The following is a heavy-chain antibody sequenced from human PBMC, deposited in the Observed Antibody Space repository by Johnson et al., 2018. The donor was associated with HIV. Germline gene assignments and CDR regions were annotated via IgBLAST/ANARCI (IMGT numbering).Heavy chain of an antibody. CDR1: GFTVSGHY. Sequence: VQLVETGGGLIQPGGSLRLSCAASGFTVSGHYMNWVRQAPGKGLEWVSVIYSGDSAYYTPSVKGRFTISSDNSKNTLYLQMNRLRAEDTAVYFCARERMAAAGDDAFDIWGQGTMVTVSS. D-gene: IGHD6-13*01. CDR2: IYSGDSA. V-gene: IGHV3-53*02. CDR3: ARERMAAAGDDAFDI. J-gene: IGHJ3*02.